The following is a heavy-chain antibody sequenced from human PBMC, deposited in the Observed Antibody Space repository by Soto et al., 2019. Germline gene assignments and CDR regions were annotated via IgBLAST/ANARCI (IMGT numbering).Heavy chain of an antibody. CDR3: AKEERYCSSTICYYYGDHRDVH. D-gene: IGHD2-2*01. J-gene: IGHJ1*01. Sequence: HPGGPLRLTCAASVFTFGASNLQWVRQASGKGLEWLGRIGSKGETYATTYAASVKGRFTISRDDSKKTAYLQMNNLESEDTAVYYCAKEERYCSSTICYYYGDHRDVHWG. CDR1: VFTFGASN. CDR2: IGSKGETYAT. V-gene: IGHV3-73*01.